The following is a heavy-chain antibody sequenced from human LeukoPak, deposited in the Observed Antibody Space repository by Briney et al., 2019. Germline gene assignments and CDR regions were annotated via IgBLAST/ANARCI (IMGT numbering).Heavy chain of an antibody. J-gene: IGHJ4*02. CDR3: AKPATEI. CDR2: IGSGT. D-gene: IGHD4-17*01. V-gene: IGHV3-23*01. CDR1: GFTFSSYA. Sequence: SGGSLRLSCGASGFTFSSYAMSWVRQAPGKGLEWVSAIGSGTYYADSVKGRFTISRDNSKNTLYLQMNSLRAEDTAVYYCAKPATEIWGQGTLVTVSS.